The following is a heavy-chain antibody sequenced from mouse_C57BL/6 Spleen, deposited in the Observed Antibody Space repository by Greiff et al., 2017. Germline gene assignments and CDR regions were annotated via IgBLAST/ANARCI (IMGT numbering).Heavy chain of an antibody. J-gene: IGHJ2*01. CDR3: ARSGGVTTAFGY. Sequence: VQLQQPGAELVKPGASVKLSCKASGYTFTSYWMHWVKQRPGRGLGWIGRIDPNSGGTKYNEKFKSKATLTVDKPSSTAYMQLSSLTSEDSAVYYCARSGGVTTAFGYWGQGTTLTVSS. CDR1: GYTFTSYW. D-gene: IGHD1-2*01. CDR2: IDPNSGGT. V-gene: IGHV1-72*01.